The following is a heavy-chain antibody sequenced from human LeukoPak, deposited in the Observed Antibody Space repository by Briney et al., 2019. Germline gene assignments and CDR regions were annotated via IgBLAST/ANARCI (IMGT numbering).Heavy chain of an antibody. CDR1: GGTFSSYA. J-gene: IGHJ6*02. D-gene: IGHD6-6*01. CDR3: ARASYSSSVSGMDV. CDR2: IIPIFGTA. Sequence: GASVKVSCTASGGTFSSYAISWVRQAPGQGLEWMGGIIPIFGTANYAQKFQGRVTITADESTSTAYMELSSLRSEDTAVYYCARASYSSSVSGMDVWGQGATVTVSS. V-gene: IGHV1-69*01.